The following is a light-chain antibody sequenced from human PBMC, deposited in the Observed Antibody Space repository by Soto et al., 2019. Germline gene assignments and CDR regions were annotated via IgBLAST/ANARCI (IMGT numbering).Light chain of an antibody. CDR2: EVS. CDR1: SSDVGAYNY. Sequence: SALTQPPSASGSPGQSVTISCTGTSSDVGAYNYVSWYQQHPGKAPKLMIYEVSKRPSGVPDRFSGSKSGNTASLTVSGLQAADEADYFCKSYAGSNTYVFGSGTKVTVL. V-gene: IGLV2-8*01. J-gene: IGLJ1*01. CDR3: KSYAGSNTYV.